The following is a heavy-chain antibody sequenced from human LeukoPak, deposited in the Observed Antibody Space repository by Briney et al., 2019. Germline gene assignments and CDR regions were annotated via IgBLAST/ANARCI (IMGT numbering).Heavy chain of an antibody. CDR1: GINFADYA. J-gene: IGHJ4*02. CDR2: ISADGGST. Sequence: GGSLRLSCVVSGINFADYAMHWVRQPPGKVLEWVSLISADGGSTFSADSVKGRFSISRDNSKNSLYLQMNSLRSEDTAMYYCAKESGKFDYWGQGTLVAVSS. V-gene: IGHV3-43*02. CDR3: AKESGKFDY.